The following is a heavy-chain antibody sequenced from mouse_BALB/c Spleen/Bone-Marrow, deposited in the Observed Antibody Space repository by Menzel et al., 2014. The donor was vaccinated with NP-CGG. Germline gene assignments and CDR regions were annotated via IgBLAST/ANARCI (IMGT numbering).Heavy chain of an antibody. Sequence: EVHLVESGGGLVQPGGFLKLSCAASGFTFSSYTVSWVRQTPEKRLEWVAYISNGGGSTYYPDTVEGRFTISRDNAKNTLYLQMSSPKSEDTAMYYCARQLGLRWAMDYWGQGTSVTVSS. D-gene: IGHD3-1*01. V-gene: IGHV5-12-2*01. J-gene: IGHJ4*01. CDR1: GFTFSSYT. CDR3: ARQLGLRWAMDY. CDR2: ISNGGGST.